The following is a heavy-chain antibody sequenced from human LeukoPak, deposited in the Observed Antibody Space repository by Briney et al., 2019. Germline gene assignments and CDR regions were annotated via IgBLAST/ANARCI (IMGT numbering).Heavy chain of an antibody. D-gene: IGHD1-14*01. CDR1: GFTFTRYS. CDR3: ARDVNRRAFDI. J-gene: IGHJ3*02. V-gene: IGHV3-48*01. CDR2: ISSSSSTI. Sequence: GGSLRLSCAASGFTFTRYSMTWVRQAPGKGLEWVSYISSSSSTIHYADSVKGRFTISRDNSKNTLYLQMNSLRVEDTAVYYCARDVNRRAFDIWGQGTMVTVSS.